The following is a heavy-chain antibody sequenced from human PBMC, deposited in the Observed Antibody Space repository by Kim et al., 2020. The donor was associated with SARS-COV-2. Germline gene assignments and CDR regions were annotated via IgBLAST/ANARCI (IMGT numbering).Heavy chain of an antibody. J-gene: IGHJ5*02. Sequence: GESLKISCKGSGYRFTTYWIGWVRQMPGEGLEWMGIIYPGDSDTRYSPSFQGQVTISVDNSISTAYLQWSSLKPSDTAVYYFARAYGSGASREKWFDPWGQGTLVTVSS. CDR2: IYPGDSDT. CDR1: GYRFTTYW. D-gene: IGHD3-10*01. CDR3: ARAYGSGASREKWFDP. V-gene: IGHV5-51*01.